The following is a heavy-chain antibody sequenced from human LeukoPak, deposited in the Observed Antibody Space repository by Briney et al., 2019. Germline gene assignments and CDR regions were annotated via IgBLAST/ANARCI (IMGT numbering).Heavy chain of an antibody. V-gene: IGHV4-34*01. CDR3: ARNKRRDAFDI. CDR1: GVSFSGYY. CDR2: INHSGST. J-gene: IGHJ3*02. Sequence: SETLSLTCAVYGVSFSGYYWSWIRQPPGKGLEWIGEINHSGSTNYNPSLKSRVTISVDTSKNQFSLKLSSVTAADTAVYYCARNKRRDAFDIWGQGTMVTVSS.